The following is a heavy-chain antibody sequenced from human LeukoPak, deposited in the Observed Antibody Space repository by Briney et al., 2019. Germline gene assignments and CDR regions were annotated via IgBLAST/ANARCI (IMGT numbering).Heavy chain of an antibody. CDR3: ASRPPSETYYAVFDY. D-gene: IGHD1-26*01. CDR1: GVTFSNHA. J-gene: IGHJ4*02. V-gene: IGHV3-23*01. Sequence: GGSLRLSCAASGVTFSNHAMTWVRQAPGKGLEWVSGITGSGGNTYLAESVKGRFTISRDNSKDTLYLQMNDLRAEDTAVYYCASRPPSETYYAVFDYWGLGTLVTVSS. CDR2: ITGSGGNT.